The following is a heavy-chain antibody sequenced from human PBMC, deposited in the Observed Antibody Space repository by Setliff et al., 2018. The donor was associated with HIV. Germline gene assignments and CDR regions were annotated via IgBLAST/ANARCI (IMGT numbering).Heavy chain of an antibody. CDR3: AGGLLSEFSSTWYRLDF. CDR1: GVSISRADYY. CDR2: ISHTGSA. D-gene: IGHD6-6*01. J-gene: IGHJ4*02. Sequence: KPSETLSLTCSVSGVSISRADYYWSWIRQHPGKGLEWTGYISHTGSAHYNSSLENRISMSLDTSNNEFSLKLSSVTAADTAVYFCAGGLLSEFSSTWYRLDFWGQGILVTVS. V-gene: IGHV4-31*03.